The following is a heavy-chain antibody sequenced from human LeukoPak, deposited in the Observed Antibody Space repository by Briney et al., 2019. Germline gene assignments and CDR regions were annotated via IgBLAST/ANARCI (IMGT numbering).Heavy chain of an antibody. J-gene: IGHJ5*02. CDR2: IYYSGSM. Sequence: SETLSLTCTVSGGPISRSSYYWGWIRQPPGKGLEWIGNIYYSGSMYWNLSLKSRVTISIDTSKKQFSLKLSSVTAADMAIYYCARVSHYKGGRPNWFDPWGQGTLVTVSS. D-gene: IGHD1-14*01. CDR1: GGPISRSSYY. V-gene: IGHV4-39*07. CDR3: ARVSHYKGGRPNWFDP.